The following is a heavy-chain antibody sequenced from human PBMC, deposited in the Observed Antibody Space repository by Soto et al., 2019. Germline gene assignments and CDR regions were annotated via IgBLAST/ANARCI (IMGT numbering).Heavy chain of an antibody. V-gene: IGHV3-23*01. Sequence: GGSLRLSCAASGFTFSSYAMSWVRQAPGKGLEWVSAISGSGGSTYYADTVKGRFTISRTTSKNTLYMQMNTLRAEDTDVYYWARALLLCLEHPHIPYYYYGMDVWGQGTTVTVSS. D-gene: IGHD3-10*02. CDR3: ARALLLCLEHPHIPYYYYGMDV. J-gene: IGHJ6*02. CDR1: GFTFSSYA. CDR2: ISGSGGST.